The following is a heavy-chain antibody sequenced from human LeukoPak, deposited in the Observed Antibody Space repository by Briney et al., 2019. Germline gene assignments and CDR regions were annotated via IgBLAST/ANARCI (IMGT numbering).Heavy chain of an antibody. Sequence: PGRSLRLSCATSGFTFSSYAMHWVRQAPGKGLEWVAVISFDDGGNKFYADSVKGRFTISRDNSRNTLYLQMNSLRVEDTAMYYCARDGSVASAVYHFGSWGQGTLVTVSS. CDR3: ARDGSVASAVYHFGS. CDR2: ISFDDGGNK. CDR1: GFTFSSYA. V-gene: IGHV3-30-3*01. D-gene: IGHD6-13*01. J-gene: IGHJ4*02.